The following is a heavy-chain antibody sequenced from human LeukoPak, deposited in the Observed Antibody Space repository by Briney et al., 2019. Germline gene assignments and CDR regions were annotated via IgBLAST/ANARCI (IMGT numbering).Heavy chain of an antibody. Sequence: GGSLRLSCAASGFTFDDYAMHWVRQAPGKGLEWVSGISWNSGSIGHADSVKGRFTISRDNAKNSLYLQMNSLRAEDTALYYCAIVDTAMVLDYWGQGTLVTVSS. CDR2: ISWNSGSI. V-gene: IGHV3-9*01. D-gene: IGHD5-18*01. CDR3: AIVDTAMVLDY. CDR1: GFTFDDYA. J-gene: IGHJ4*02.